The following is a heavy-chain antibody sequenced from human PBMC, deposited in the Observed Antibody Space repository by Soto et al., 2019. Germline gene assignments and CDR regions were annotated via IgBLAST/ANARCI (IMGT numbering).Heavy chain of an antibody. J-gene: IGHJ4*02. Sequence: QVQLVQSGAEVKKPGSSVKVSCKASGGTFSSYAISWGRQAPGQGLEWMGGISPISGTANYAQKFQCRGTITADESTITAYMELSSLRSEYTAVYYCARDVEMATHVFDYWGPGTLVTVSS. CDR2: ISPISGTA. CDR3: ARDVEMATHVFDY. D-gene: IGHD5-12*01. V-gene: IGHV1-69*01. CDR1: GGTFSSYA.